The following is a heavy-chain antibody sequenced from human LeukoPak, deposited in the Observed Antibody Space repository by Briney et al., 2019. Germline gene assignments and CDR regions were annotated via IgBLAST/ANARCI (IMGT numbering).Heavy chain of an antibody. Sequence: GRSLRLSCAASGFTFSNYAMHWVRQAPGKGLEWVAVISYDGSNKYYADSVKGRFTISRDNSKNTLYLQMNSLRAEDTAVYYCARVVLKDSSSWLLYYYYGMDVWGQGTTVTVSS. J-gene: IGHJ6*02. CDR2: ISYDGSNK. V-gene: IGHV3-30-3*01. D-gene: IGHD6-13*01. CDR3: ARVVLKDSSSWLLYYYYGMDV. CDR1: GFTFSNYA.